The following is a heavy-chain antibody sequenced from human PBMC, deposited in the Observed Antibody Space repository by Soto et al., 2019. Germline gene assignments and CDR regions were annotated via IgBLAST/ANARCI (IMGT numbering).Heavy chain of an antibody. CDR3: ASHVIVSGSYYFEY. D-gene: IGHD3-9*01. J-gene: IGHJ4*02. Sequence: GASVKVSCKASGYTFTSYGISWVRQAPGQGLEWMGWISAYNGNTNYAQKLQGRVTMTTDTSTSTAYMELTSLRSDDTAVYYCASHVIVSGSYYFEYCGQGTLVTVSS. CDR2: ISAYNGNT. V-gene: IGHV1-18*04. CDR1: GYTFTSYG.